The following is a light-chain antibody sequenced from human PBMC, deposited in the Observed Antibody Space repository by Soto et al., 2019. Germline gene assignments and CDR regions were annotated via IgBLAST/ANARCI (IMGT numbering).Light chain of an antibody. Sequence: QSVLTQPASVSGSPGQSITISCTGTSSDVGGYNYVSWYQQHPGKAPKLMIYDVSNQPSGVSNRFSGSKSGNTASLTISGLQAEDEADYYCSSYTSSRTRVFGTGTKVTVL. CDR2: DVS. CDR3: SSYTSSRTRV. CDR1: SSDVGGYNY. J-gene: IGLJ1*01. V-gene: IGLV2-14*01.